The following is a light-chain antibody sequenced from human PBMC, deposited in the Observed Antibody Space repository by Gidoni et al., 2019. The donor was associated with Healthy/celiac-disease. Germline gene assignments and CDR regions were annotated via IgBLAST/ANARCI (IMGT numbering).Light chain of an antibody. V-gene: IGKV3-20*01. CDR2: GAS. J-gene: IGKJ3*01. CDR1: QSVSSSY. CDR3: QQYGSSPPIFT. Sequence: EIVLTQSPGTLSLSPGERATLSCRASQSVSSSYLAWYQQKPGQAPRLLIYGASSRATRIPDRFSGSGSGTDFTLTISRLEPEDFAVYYCQQYGSSPPIFTFGPXTKVDIK.